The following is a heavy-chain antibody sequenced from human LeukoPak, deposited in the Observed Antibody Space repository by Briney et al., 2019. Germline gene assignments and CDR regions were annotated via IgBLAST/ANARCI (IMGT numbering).Heavy chain of an antibody. Sequence: SETLSLTRAVSGGSISSDNWWGWVRQTPGKGLEWIAEIYHAGGTYYNPSLKSRVTISVDTSKNQFSLKLSSVTAADTAVYYCARVPVNIWENWFDPWGQGTLVTVSS. D-gene: IGHD1-26*01. CDR2: IYHAGGT. J-gene: IGHJ5*02. CDR3: ARVPVNIWENWFDP. V-gene: IGHV4-4*02. CDR1: GGSISSDNW.